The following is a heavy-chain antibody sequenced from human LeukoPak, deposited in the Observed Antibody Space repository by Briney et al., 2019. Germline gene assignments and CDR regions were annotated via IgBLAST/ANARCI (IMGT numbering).Heavy chain of an antibody. CDR3: ASTEGYSSTWSRIT. D-gene: IGHD6-13*01. Sequence: PGGSLRLSCAASGFTFSSYAMSWVRQAPGKGLEWVSAISGSGGSTYYADSVKGRFTISRDNSKNTVYLQMNSLRVEDTAVYYCASTEGYSSTWSRITWGQGTLVTVSS. CDR2: ISGSGGST. J-gene: IGHJ5*02. V-gene: IGHV3-23*01. CDR1: GFTFSSYA.